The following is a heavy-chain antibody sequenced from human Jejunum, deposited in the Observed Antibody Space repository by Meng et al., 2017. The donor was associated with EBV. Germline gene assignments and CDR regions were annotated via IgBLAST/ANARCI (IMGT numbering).Heavy chain of an antibody. D-gene: IGHD3-22*01. CDR2: IKTKPNSYIT. CDR1: GFIFSDYV. J-gene: IGHJ4*02. Sequence: EGQVVGSGGGLVRPGGSLRLSCAASGFIFSDYVVDWVRQAPGKGLEWVGRIKTKPNSYITEYAASVKGRFTTSRDDSKNSLYLQMNSLRIEDTAVYYCVLPQSNGYSAFEYWGQGTLVTVSS. CDR3: VLPQSNGYSAFEY. V-gene: IGHV3-72*01.